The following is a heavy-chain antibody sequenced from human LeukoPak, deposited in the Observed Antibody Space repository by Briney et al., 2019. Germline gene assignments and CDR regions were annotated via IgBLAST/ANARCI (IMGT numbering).Heavy chain of an antibody. CDR1: GGSISSYY. J-gene: IGHJ2*01. CDR3: ARVSSSWYQDWYFDV. D-gene: IGHD6-13*01. V-gene: IGHV4-4*07. Sequence: SETLSLTCTVSGGSISSYYWSWIRQPAGKGLEWIGRIYTSGSNNYNPSLKSRVSMSVDTSKNQFSLKLSSVTAADTAVYYCARVSSSWYQDWYFDVWGRGTLVTVSS. CDR2: IYTSGSN.